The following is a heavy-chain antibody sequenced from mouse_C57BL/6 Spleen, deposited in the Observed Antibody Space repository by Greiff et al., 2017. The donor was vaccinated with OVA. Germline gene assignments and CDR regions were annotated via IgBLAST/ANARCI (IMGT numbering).Heavy chain of an antibody. CDR1: GFTFSDYG. CDR3: ARYGGRGFDY. J-gene: IGHJ2*01. V-gene: IGHV5-17*01. CDR2: ISSGSSTI. D-gene: IGHD1-1*01. Sequence: EVKVEESGGGLVKPGGSLKLSCAASGFTFSDYGMHWVRQAPEKGLEWVAYISSGSSTIYYADTVKGRFTISRDNAKNTLFMQMTSLRSEDTAMYYCARYGGRGFDYWGQGTTLTVSS.